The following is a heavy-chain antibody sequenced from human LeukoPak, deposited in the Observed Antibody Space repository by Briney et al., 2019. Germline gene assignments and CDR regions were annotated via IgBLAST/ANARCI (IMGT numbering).Heavy chain of an antibody. Sequence: SETLSLTCTVSGDSTSRYYWSWIRQPPGKGLEFIGYIFYSGIINYNPSLKSRVTISVDSSKNQFSLKVRSVTAADTAVYYCAGLFSGYDPFDYWGQGILVTVSS. CDR2: IFYSGII. D-gene: IGHD5-12*01. CDR1: GDSTSRYY. CDR3: AGLFSGYDPFDY. J-gene: IGHJ4*02. V-gene: IGHV4-59*01.